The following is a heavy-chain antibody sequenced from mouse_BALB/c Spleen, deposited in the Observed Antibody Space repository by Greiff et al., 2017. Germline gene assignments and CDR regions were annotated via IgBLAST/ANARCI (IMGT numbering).Heavy chain of an antibody. Sequence: EVKVEESGGGLVKPGGSLKLSCAASGFTFSSYAMSWVRQSPEKRLEWVAEISSGGSYTYYPDTVTGRFTISRDNAKNTLYLEMSSLRSEDTAMYYCAKYGNEGFAYWGQGTLVTVSA. J-gene: IGHJ3*01. CDR1: GFTFSSYA. D-gene: IGHD2-10*02. CDR2: ISSGGSYT. V-gene: IGHV5-9-4*01. CDR3: AKYGNEGFAY.